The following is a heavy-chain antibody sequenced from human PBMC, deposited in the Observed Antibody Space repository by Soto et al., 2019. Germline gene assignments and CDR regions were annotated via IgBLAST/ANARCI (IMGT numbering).Heavy chain of an antibody. Sequence: SETLSLTCTVSGGSISSYYWSWIRQPPGKGLEWIGYIYYSGSTNYNPSLKSRVTISVDTSKNQFSLKLSSVTAADTPVYYCARRYAGNFDYWGQGTLVTVSS. V-gene: IGHV4-59*01. J-gene: IGHJ4*02. CDR3: ARRYAGNFDY. CDR1: GGSISSYY. CDR2: IYYSGST. D-gene: IGHD2-8*01.